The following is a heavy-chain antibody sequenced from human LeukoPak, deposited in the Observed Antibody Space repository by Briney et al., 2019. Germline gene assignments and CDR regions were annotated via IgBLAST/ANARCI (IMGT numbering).Heavy chain of an antibody. CDR2: ISSNGGST. V-gene: IGHV3-64D*09. CDR1: GFTFSRYA. CDR3: VKPQPGGGFDY. D-gene: IGHD1-14*01. Sequence: PGGSLRLSCSASGFTFSRYAMHWVRQAPGKGLEYVSAISSNGGSTYYADSVKGRFTISRDNSKNTLYLQMSSLRAEDTAVYYCVKPQPGGGFDYWGQGTLVTVSS. J-gene: IGHJ4*02.